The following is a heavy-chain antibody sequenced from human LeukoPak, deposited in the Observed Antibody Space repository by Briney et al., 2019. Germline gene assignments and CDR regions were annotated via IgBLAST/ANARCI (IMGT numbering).Heavy chain of an antibody. V-gene: IGHV3-33*01. Sequence: GGSLRLSCAASGFTSSSFAMHWVRQSPGKGLEWVAVIWYDGSNKLYADSVKGRFTVSRDNSRNTLYLQMNSLSAEDTAVYYCARDRYSSMWSVFEYWGQGALVTVSS. CDR1: GFTSSSFA. D-gene: IGHD6-13*01. J-gene: IGHJ4*02. CDR3: ARDRYSSMWSVFEY. CDR2: IWYDGSNK.